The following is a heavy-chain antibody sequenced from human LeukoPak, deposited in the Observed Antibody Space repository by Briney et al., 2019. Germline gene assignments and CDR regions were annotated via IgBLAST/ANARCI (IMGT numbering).Heavy chain of an antibody. CDR3: ARDFEEQQLLQRY. D-gene: IGHD6-13*01. CDR1: GYTFTSYG. CDR2: INAGNGNT. V-gene: IGHV1-3*01. Sequence: GASVKVSCKASGYTFTSYGISWVRQAPGQGLEWMGWINAGNGNTKYSQKFQGRVTITRDTSASTAYMELSSLRSEDTAVYYCARDFEEQQLLQRYWGQGTLVTVSS. J-gene: IGHJ4*02.